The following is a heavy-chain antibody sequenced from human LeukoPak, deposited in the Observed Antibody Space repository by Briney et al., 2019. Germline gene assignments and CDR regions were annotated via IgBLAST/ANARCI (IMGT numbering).Heavy chain of an antibody. V-gene: IGHV1-46*01. D-gene: IGHD3-22*01. J-gene: IGHJ4*02. CDR3: ARLRMYYDSSGYPFDY. CDR1: GYTFTSYY. CDR2: INPSGGST. Sequence: ASVKVSCTASGYTFTSYYMHWVRQAPGQGLEWMGIINPSGGSTSYAQKFQGRVTMTRDMSTSTVYMELSSLRSEDTAVYYCARLRMYYDSSGYPFDYWGQGTLVTVSS.